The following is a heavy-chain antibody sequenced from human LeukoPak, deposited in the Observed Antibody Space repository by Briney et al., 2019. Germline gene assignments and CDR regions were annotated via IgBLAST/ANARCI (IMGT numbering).Heavy chain of an antibody. CDR2: MNPNSGNT. D-gene: IGHD6-13*01. V-gene: IGHV1-8*03. Sequence: ASVKVSCKASGYTFTSYDINWVRQATGQGLEWMGWMNPNSGNTGYAQKFQGRVTLTRNTSISTAYMELSSLRSEDTAVYYCARSYRAAAAPFDYWGQGTLVTVSS. CDR3: ARSYRAAAAPFDY. CDR1: GYTFTSYD. J-gene: IGHJ4*02.